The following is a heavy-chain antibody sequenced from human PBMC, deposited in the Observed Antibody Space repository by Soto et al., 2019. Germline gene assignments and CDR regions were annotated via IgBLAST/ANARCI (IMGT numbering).Heavy chain of an antibody. CDR3: AKGWWVGGSCYSWRTCWFDP. CDR1: GFTFSSYS. Sequence: EVQLVESGGGLVKPGGSLRLSCAASGFTFSSYSMNWVRQAPGKGLEWVSAISGSGGSTYYADSVKGRFTISRDNSKNTLYLQMNSLRAEDTAVYYCAKGWWVGGSCYSWRTCWFDPWGQGTLVTVSS. J-gene: IGHJ5*02. CDR2: ISGSGGST. V-gene: IGHV3-23*04. D-gene: IGHD2-15*01.